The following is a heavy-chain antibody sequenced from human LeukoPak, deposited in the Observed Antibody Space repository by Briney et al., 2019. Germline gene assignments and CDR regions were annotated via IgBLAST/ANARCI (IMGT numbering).Heavy chain of an antibody. CDR1: GYTFTSYG. CDR2: ISAYNGNT. V-gene: IGHV1-18*01. CDR3: AIDRIPMARSHFDY. Sequence: GASVKVSCKASGYTFTSYGISWVRQAPGQGLEWMGWISAYNGNTNYAQKPQGRVTMTTDTSTSTAYMELRSLRSDDTAVYYCAIDRIPMARSHFDYWGQGTLVTVSS. D-gene: IGHD3-3*01. J-gene: IGHJ4*02.